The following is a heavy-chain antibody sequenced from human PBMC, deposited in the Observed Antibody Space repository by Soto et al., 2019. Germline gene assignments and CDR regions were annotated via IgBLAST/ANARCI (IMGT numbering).Heavy chain of an antibody. D-gene: IGHD1-1*01. Sequence: SETLSLTCTVSGVSISSYYWSWIRQPPGKGLEWIGYIYYSGSTNYNPSLKSRVTISVDTSKNQFSLKLSSVTAADTAVYYCASKPTTDDAFDIWGQGTMVTVSS. CDR2: IYYSGST. CDR3: ASKPTTDDAFDI. V-gene: IGHV4-59*01. CDR1: GVSISSYY. J-gene: IGHJ3*02.